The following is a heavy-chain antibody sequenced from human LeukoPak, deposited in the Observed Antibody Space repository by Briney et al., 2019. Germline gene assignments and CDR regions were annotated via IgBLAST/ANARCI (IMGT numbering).Heavy chain of an antibody. J-gene: IGHJ4*02. D-gene: IGHD2-15*01. Sequence: GGSLGLSCAASGFTFSSHGMHWVRQAPGKGLEWVAVISFDGSHKYYADSVKGRFTISRDNSKNTVYLQMNSLRAEDTAVYYCARAGCSGGSCFYYFDYWGQGTLVTVSS. CDR2: ISFDGSHK. CDR3: ARAGCSGGSCFYYFDY. V-gene: IGHV3-30*03. CDR1: GFTFSSHG.